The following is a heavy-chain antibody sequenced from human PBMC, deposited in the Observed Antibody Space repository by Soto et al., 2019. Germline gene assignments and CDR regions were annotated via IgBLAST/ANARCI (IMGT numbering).Heavy chain of an antibody. CDR2: IYYSGRT. J-gene: IGHJ4*02. V-gene: IGHV4-61*01. D-gene: IGHD3-22*01. Sequence: SGTVSLTCPVSGCSVSRGRYYWCWIRQPPGKGLEWIGYIYYSGRTNYNPSLKSRVTISVDTSKNQFSRKLSSVTAADTAVYYCARDDSSGYYLWGQGTLVTVSS. CDR3: ARDDSSGYYL. CDR1: GCSVSRGRYY.